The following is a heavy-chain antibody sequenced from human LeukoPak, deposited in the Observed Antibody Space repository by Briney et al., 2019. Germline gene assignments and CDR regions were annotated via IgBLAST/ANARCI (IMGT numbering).Heavy chain of an antibody. J-gene: IGHJ4*02. Sequence: GGSLRLSCAAYGLTVSTNYMTWVRQAPGKGLEWVSIIHSDGSTYYADSVKGRFTISRDNYKNTLYLQMNSLRGEDTAMYYCARDLDYFDSSGSHRRRNYFDYWGQGTLVTVSS. CDR1: GLTVSTNY. V-gene: IGHV3-53*01. CDR2: IHSDGST. D-gene: IGHD3-22*01. CDR3: ARDLDYFDSSGSHRRRNYFDY.